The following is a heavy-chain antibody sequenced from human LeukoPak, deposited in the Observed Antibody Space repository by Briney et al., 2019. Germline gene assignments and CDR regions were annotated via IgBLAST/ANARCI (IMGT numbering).Heavy chain of an antibody. CDR2: IIPIFGTA. J-gene: IGHJ4*02. V-gene: IGHV1-69*13. D-gene: IGHD2-2*02. Sequence: SVKVSCKASGGTFSSYAISWVRQAPGQGLEWMGGIIPIFGTANYAQKFQGRVTITADESTSTAYMELSSLRSEDTAVYYCASLVRWPPSDIVVVPAAIPDYWGQGTLVTVSS. CDR3: ASLVRWPPSDIVVVPAAIPDY. CDR1: GGTFSSYA.